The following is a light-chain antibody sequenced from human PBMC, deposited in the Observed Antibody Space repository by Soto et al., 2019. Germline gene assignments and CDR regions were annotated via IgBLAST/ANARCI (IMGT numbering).Light chain of an antibody. CDR2: RAS. CDR1: QNIDSN. Sequence: VLTQSPATLSVSTGERATLSCRASQNIDSNLAWYQQKPGQAPRLLIYRASTRATGFPARFSGSGSGTEFTLTISSLQSEDFAVYYCQQYNNWPYTFGQGTKLEI. V-gene: IGKV3-15*01. CDR3: QQYNNWPYT. J-gene: IGKJ2*01.